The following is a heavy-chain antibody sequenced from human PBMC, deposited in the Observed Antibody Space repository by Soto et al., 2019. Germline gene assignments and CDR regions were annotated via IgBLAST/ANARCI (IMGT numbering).Heavy chain of an antibody. CDR2: FRSGGDDDTT. J-gene: IGHJ4*02. V-gene: IGHV3-11*01. Sequence: QVQLVESGGGLVKPGGSLRLSCAASGFTFSDYYMSWIRQAPGKGLEWVSGFRSGGDDDTTYYADSVRGRFTISRDNSKNTLFLQMNSLRAEDTAIYYCAKKVNSGSGSQFFDYWGQGTLVTVSS. D-gene: IGHD3-10*01. CDR3: AKKVNSGSGSQFFDY. CDR1: GFTFSDYY.